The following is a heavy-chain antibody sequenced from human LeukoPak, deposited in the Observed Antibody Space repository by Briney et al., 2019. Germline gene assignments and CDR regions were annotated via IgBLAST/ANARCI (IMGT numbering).Heavy chain of an antibody. CDR1: GYTFTSYD. J-gene: IGHJ3*02. D-gene: IGHD3-10*01. CDR3: ARLSSGTRDAFDI. CDR2: MNPNSGNT. V-gene: IGHV1-8*03. Sequence: ASVKVSCKASGYTFTSYDINWVRQATGQGLEWMGWMNPNSGNTGYAQKFQGRVTITRNTSISTAYMELNSLRSEDTAVYYCARLSSGTRDAFDIWGQGTMVTVSS.